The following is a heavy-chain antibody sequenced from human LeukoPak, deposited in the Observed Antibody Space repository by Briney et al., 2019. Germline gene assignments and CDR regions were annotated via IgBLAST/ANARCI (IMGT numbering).Heavy chain of an antibody. V-gene: IGHV3-48*03. Sequence: QPGGSLRLSCAASGFTFSSYEMNWVRQAPGKGLEWVSYISSSGSTIYYADSVKGRFTISRDNAKNSLYLQMNSLRAEDTAVYYCASLDRGSYYSFFCWGQGTLVTVSS. CDR3: ASLDRGSYYSFFC. CDR1: GFTFSSYE. J-gene: IGHJ4*02. D-gene: IGHD1-26*01. CDR2: ISSSGSTI.